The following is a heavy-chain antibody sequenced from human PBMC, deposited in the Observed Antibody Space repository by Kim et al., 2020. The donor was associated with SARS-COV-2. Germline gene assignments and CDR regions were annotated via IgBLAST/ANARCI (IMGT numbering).Heavy chain of an antibody. J-gene: IGHJ2*01. Sequence: SETLSLTCAVYGGSFSGYYWSWIRQPPGKGLEWIGEINHSGSTNYNPSLESRVTISVDTSKNQFSLKLSSVTAADTAVYYCARDLKYYGSGSYLRGWYFDLWGRGTLVTVSS. D-gene: IGHD3-10*01. CDR1: GGSFSGYY. V-gene: IGHV4-34*01. CDR2: INHSGST. CDR3: ARDLKYYGSGSYLRGWYFDL.